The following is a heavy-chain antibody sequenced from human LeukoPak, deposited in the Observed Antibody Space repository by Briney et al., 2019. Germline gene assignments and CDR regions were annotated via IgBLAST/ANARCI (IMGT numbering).Heavy chain of an antibody. V-gene: IGHV3-7*04. CDR3: ARGYDSSGYYYFYYYFDY. CDR2: IKQDGSEK. Sequence: GGSLRLSCAASGFTFSNYSMSWVRQAPGKGLEWAVNIKQDGSEKYYVDSGKGRFTISRDNAKSALYLQMNSLRAEDTAVYYCARGYDSSGYYYFYYYFDYWGQGTLVTVSS. J-gene: IGHJ4*02. D-gene: IGHD3-22*01. CDR1: GFTFSNYS.